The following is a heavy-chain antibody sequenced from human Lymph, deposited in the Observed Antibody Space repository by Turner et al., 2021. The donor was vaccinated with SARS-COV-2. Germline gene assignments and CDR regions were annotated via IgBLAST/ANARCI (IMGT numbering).Heavy chain of an antibody. CDR1: GYTLTELP. J-gene: IGHJ6*02. CDR2: FDPEDGEI. V-gene: IGHV1-24*01. D-gene: IGHD2-15*01. CDR3: ATVLCTGSSCYYYGMDV. Sequence: QAQLVQSGAEVKKPGASVQVSCTVSGYTLTELPMHWVRQAPGKGLEWMGGFDPEDGEIIYAQKFQGRVTMTEDTSTDTAYMELSSLRSEDTAVYYCATVLCTGSSCYYYGMDVWGQGTTVTVSS.